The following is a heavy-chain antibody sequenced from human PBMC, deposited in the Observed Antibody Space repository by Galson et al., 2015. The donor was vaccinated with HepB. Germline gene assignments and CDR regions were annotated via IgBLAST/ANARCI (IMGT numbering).Heavy chain of an antibody. CDR1: GFTFGSYG. V-gene: IGHV3-33*01. CDR2: IWYDGSNK. Sequence: SLRLSCAASGFTFGSYGMHWVRQAPGKGLEWVAVIWYDGSNKYYADSVKGRFTISRDNSKNTLYLQMNSLRAEDTAVYYCARGYDSSGYYPGAFDIWGQGTMVTVSS. CDR3: ARGYDSSGYYPGAFDI. D-gene: IGHD3-22*01. J-gene: IGHJ3*02.